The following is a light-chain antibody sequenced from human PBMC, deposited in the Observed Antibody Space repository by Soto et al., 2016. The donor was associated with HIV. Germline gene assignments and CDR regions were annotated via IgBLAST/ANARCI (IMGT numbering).Light chain of an antibody. Sequence: DIQMTQSPSTLSASVGDRVAITCRTNQTIYKWLAWFQQKAGKAPQLLIYKASILENGVPSQFRGSGSGTEFTLTINSLQPDDFANYYCQQYNSYSWTFGQGTKVEIK. V-gene: IGKV1-5*03. CDR1: QTIYKW. J-gene: IGKJ1*01. CDR2: KAS. CDR3: QQYNSYSWT.